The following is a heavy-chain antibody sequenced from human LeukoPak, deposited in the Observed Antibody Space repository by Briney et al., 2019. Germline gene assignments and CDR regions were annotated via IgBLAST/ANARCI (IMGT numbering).Heavy chain of an antibody. Sequence: GGSLRLSCAASGFTFSSYSMNWVRQAPGKGLEWVSSISSSSSYIYYADSVKGRFTIYRDNDKNSLYLQMNSLRAEDTAVYYCARAKPEQDAFDIWGQGTMVTVSS. V-gene: IGHV3-21*01. CDR1: GFTFSSYS. CDR3: ARAKPEQDAFDI. D-gene: IGHD1/OR15-1a*01. J-gene: IGHJ3*02. CDR2: ISSSSSYI.